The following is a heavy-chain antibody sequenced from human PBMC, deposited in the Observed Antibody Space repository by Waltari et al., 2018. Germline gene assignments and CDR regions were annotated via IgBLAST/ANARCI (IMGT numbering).Heavy chain of an antibody. CDR2: ISAYNGNT. J-gene: IGHJ4*02. D-gene: IGHD2-15*01. Sequence: QVQLVQSGAEVKKPGASVTVSCKASGYTFTSYGISWVRQAPGQGLEWMGWISAYNGNTNYAQKLQGRVTMTTDTSTSTAYMELRSLRSDDTAVYYCARYRLGYCSGGSCWGDYDYWGQGTLVTVSS. CDR1: GYTFTSYG. V-gene: IGHV1-18*01. CDR3: ARYRLGYCSGGSCWGDYDY.